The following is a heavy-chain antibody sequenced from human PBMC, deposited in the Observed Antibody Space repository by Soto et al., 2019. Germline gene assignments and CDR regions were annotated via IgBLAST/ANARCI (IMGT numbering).Heavy chain of an antibody. CDR3: ARTPAHLWFGPDYYYYYMDV. V-gene: IGHV4-34*01. Sequence: SETLSLTCAVYGGSFSGYYLSWIRQPPGKGLEWIGEINHSGSTNYNPSLKSRVTISVDTSKNQFSLKLSSVTAADTAVYYCARTPAHLWFGPDYYYYYMDVWGKGTTVTVSS. CDR1: GGSFSGYY. CDR2: INHSGST. J-gene: IGHJ6*03. D-gene: IGHD3-10*01.